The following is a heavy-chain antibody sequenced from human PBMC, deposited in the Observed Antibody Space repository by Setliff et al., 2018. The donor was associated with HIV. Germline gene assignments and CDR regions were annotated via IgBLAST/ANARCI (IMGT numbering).Heavy chain of an antibody. Sequence: SETLSLTCAVYGGSFSGYYWSWIRQPPGKGLEWIGEVTHSGRTNYNPSLESRVTTSVDTSKKQFSLRLTSVTAADTAVYYCARGVRYNSGWSSYYFDYWGQGTLVTVSS. D-gene: IGHD6-19*01. CDR2: VTHSGRT. CDR3: ARGVRYNSGWSSYYFDY. J-gene: IGHJ4*02. V-gene: IGHV4-34*01. CDR1: GGSFSGYY.